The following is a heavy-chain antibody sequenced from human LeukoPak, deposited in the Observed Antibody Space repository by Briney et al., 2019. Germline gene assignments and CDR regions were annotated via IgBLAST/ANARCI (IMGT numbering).Heavy chain of an antibody. D-gene: IGHD6-13*01. V-gene: IGHV3-53*01. CDR2: IYSGGST. J-gene: IGHJ4*02. Sequence: GGSLRLSCAASGFTVSSNHMSWVRQAPGRGLEWVSVIYSGGSTSYADSVKGRFTISRDNSKNTLSLQMNSLRAEDTAVYYRARRSPIAAAGTRRLEDWGQGTLVTVSS. CDR3: ARRSPIAAAGTRRLED. CDR1: GFTVSSNH.